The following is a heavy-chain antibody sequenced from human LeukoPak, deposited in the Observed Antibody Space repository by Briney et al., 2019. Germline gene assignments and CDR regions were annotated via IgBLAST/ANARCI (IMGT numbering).Heavy chain of an antibody. Sequence: GGSLRLSCAASGFTFSDYYMSWIRQAPGKGLEWVSYISSSGSTIYYADSAKGRFTISRDNAKNSLYLQMNSLRAEDTAVYYCARDGLGYSSSWYYYGMDVWGQGTTVTVSS. D-gene: IGHD6-13*01. CDR1: GFTFSDYY. CDR2: ISSSGSTI. V-gene: IGHV3-11*01. CDR3: ARDGLGYSSSWYYYGMDV. J-gene: IGHJ6*02.